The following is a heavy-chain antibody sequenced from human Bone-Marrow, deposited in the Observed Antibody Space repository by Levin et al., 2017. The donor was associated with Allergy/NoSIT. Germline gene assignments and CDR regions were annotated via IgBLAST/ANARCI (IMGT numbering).Heavy chain of an antibody. Sequence: GESLKISCAASGFTFDDYGMSWVRQAPGKGLEWVSGINWNGGSTGYADSVKGRFTISRDNAKNSLYLQMNSLRAEDTALYYCARSSTVTYDAFDIWGQGTMVTVSS. CDR3: ARSSTVTYDAFDI. V-gene: IGHV3-20*04. D-gene: IGHD4-17*01. J-gene: IGHJ3*02. CDR1: GFTFDDYG. CDR2: INWNGGST.